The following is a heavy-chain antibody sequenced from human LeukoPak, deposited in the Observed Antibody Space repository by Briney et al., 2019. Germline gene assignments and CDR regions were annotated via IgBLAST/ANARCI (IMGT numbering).Heavy chain of an antibody. Sequence: RTGGSLRLSCAASGFTVSSNYMSWVRQTPGKGLEWVSIIYSGDNTYYADSVKGRFTISRDRSKNTLYLQMNSLRAEDTAVYYCCVGATHFDYWGQGTLVTVSS. J-gene: IGHJ4*02. CDR3: CVGATHFDY. CDR1: GFTVSSNY. CDR2: IYSGDNT. D-gene: IGHD1-26*01. V-gene: IGHV3-53*01.